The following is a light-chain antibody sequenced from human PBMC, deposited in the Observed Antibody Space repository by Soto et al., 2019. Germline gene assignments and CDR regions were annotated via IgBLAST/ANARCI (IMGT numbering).Light chain of an antibody. V-gene: IGKV3-20*01. J-gene: IGKJ1*01. CDR2: DAS. CDR3: QQYGSSGT. Sequence: ERVMTQSPATLSVSPGPRSTLPCRASQSVGSDLAWYQQKPGQSPRLVIYDASSRATGIPDRFSGSGSGTDFTLTISRLEPEDFAVYYCQQYGSSGTFGQGTKVDIK. CDR1: QSVGSD.